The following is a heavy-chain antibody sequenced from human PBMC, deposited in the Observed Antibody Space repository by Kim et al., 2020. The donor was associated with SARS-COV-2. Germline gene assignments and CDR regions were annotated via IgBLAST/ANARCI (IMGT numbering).Heavy chain of an antibody. D-gene: IGHD2-15*01. CDR3: TRDRGGYCSGGSCYTTPYFDY. CDR2: IRSKAYGGTT. CDR1: GFTFGDYA. V-gene: IGHV3-49*03. J-gene: IGHJ4*02. Sequence: GGSLRLSCTASGFTFGDYAMSWFRQAPGKGLEWVGFIRSKAYGGTTEYAASVKGRFTISRDDSKSIAYLQMNSLKTEDTAVYYCTRDRGGYCSGGSCYTTPYFDYWGQGTLVTVSS.